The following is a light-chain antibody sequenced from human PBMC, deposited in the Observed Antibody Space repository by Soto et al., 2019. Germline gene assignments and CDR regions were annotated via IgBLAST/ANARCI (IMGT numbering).Light chain of an antibody. V-gene: IGLV2-11*01. CDR1: SSDVGGYNY. Sequence: QSALTQPRSVSGSPGQSVTISCTGTSSDVGGYNYVSWYQQYLGKAPKLMIYDVNKWPSGVPDRFSGSKSGTTASLTISGLQAEDEADYYCCSYAGSYTWVFGGGTKLTVL. J-gene: IGLJ3*02. CDR2: DVN. CDR3: CSYAGSYTWV.